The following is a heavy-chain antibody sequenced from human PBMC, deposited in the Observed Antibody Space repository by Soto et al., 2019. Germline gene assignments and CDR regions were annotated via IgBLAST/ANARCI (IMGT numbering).Heavy chain of an antibody. CDR1: GYSFTGHY. CDR2: IDPSNGGT. Sequence: QVQLVQSGAEMRYPGASVKVSCKASGYSFTGHYVHWVRQAPGQGLEWMGWIDPSNGGTNFVQKFEAWVTLTRDTSIDTAYMELRGLKSDDTAVYYCARGGPVAVIIYTVDFWGQGTLVTVSS. D-gene: IGHD3-22*01. J-gene: IGHJ4*02. V-gene: IGHV1-2*04. CDR3: ARGGPVAVIIYTVDF.